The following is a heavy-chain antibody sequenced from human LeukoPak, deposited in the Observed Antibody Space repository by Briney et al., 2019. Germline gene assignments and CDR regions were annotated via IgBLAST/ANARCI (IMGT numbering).Heavy chain of an antibody. V-gene: IGHV1-18*01. J-gene: IGHJ4*02. Sequence: ASVKVSCKASGYTFTSYGISWVRQAPGQGLEWMGWISAYNGNTNYAQKLQGRVTMTTDTSTSTAYMELRSLRSADTAVYYCARDMVRGVISSHGVWGQGTLVTVSS. CDR3: ARDMVRGVISSHGV. CDR2: ISAYNGNT. D-gene: IGHD3-10*01. CDR1: GYTFTSYG.